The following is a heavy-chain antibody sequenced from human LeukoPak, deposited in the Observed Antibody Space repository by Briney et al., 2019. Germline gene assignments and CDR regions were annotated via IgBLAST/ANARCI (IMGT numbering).Heavy chain of an antibody. CDR1: GGSISSSNW. Sequence: SETLSLTCAVSGGSISSSNWWSWVRQPTGKGLEWIGTMYYTGTIYYNPSLKSRVTISVDTSKNQFSLKLSSVTAADTAVYYCASGPESGSYYGAYYFDYWGQGTLDTVSS. D-gene: IGHD1-26*01. CDR3: ASGPESGSYYGAYYFDY. V-gene: IGHV4-4*02. CDR2: MYYTGTI. J-gene: IGHJ4*02.